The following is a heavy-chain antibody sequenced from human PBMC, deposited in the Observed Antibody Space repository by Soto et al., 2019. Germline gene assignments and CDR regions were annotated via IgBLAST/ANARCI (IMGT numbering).Heavy chain of an antibody. Sequence: GGSLRLSCAASGFTFSSYGLHWVRQAPGKGLEWVAVISYDGSNKYYADSVKGRFTISRDNSKNTLYLQMNSLRAEDTAVYYCAKDEDIVVVPAAIGHFDYWGQGTLVTVSS. V-gene: IGHV3-30*18. CDR1: GFTFSSYG. CDR3: AKDEDIVVVPAAIGHFDY. CDR2: ISYDGSNK. D-gene: IGHD2-2*01. J-gene: IGHJ4*02.